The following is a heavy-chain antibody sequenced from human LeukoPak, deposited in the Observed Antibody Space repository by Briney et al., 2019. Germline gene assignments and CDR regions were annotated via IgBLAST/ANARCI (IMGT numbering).Heavy chain of an antibody. V-gene: IGHV3-48*03. J-gene: IGHJ4*02. CDR1: GFTVMSYE. Sequence: GGSLRLSCAASGFTVMSYEMNGVGQAPGRGLEWLAYISSSGGTIYYADSVKGRFTISRDNAKTSMYLKMNSLRAEDTAVYYCARAPYSGSLGVDYWGQGTLVTVSS. CDR3: ARAPYSGSLGVDY. D-gene: IGHD1-26*01. CDR2: ISSSGGTI.